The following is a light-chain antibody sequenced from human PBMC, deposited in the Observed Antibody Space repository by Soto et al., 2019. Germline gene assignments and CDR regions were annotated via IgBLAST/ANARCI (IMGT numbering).Light chain of an antibody. CDR2: AAS. J-gene: IGKJ2*01. Sequence: DIPLTQSPPSLSASVGDRATITCRTSQSIISYLIWSQQKPGKAPKLLIYAASTLQSGVPSTLSGSGSGTDFTLTISGLQAADVAAYYGQQNYSSPVTFGQGTELEIK. V-gene: IGKV1-39*01. CDR1: QSIISY. CDR3: QQNYSSPVT.